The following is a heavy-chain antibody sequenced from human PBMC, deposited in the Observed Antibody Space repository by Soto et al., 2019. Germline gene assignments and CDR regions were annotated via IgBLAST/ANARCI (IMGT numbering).Heavy chain of an antibody. CDR1: RDTFTSYY. J-gene: IGHJ5*02. CDR2: INPHGGST. Sequence: ASVKVSCKAPRDTFTSYYINWVRQAPGQGLEWMGVINPHGGSTAYAQKFKGRVTLTRDTSASTVYMEVSRMTSEDTAMYYCARSSGGNFGIIIEGTNWFAPWGQGTMLTVSS. CDR3: ARSSGGNFGIIIEGTNWFAP. D-gene: IGHD1-26*01. V-gene: IGHV1-46*01.